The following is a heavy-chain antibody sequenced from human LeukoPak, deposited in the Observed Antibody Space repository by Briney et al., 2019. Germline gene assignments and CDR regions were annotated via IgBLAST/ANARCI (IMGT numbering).Heavy chain of an antibody. CDR1: GFSLTTFGVG. J-gene: IGHJ4*02. Sequence: SGPTLVSPTQTLTLTCSFSGFSLTTFGVGVGWIRQPPGKALEWLALTYWDDDDRYSPSLITRLTITKDTSKNQVVLTMTNIDPVDTATYYCARKRMSDGFHRGFDFWGQGTLVTVSS. CDR2: TYWDDDD. V-gene: IGHV2-5*02. CDR3: ARKRMSDGFHRGFDF. D-gene: IGHD5-24*01.